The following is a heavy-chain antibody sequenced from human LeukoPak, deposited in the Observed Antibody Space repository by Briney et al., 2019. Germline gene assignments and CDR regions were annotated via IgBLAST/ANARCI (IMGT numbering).Heavy chain of an antibody. V-gene: IGHV3-21*01. D-gene: IGHD2-2*01. J-gene: IGHJ4*02. Sequence: PGGSLRLSCAASGFTFSSYNMNWVRQAPGKGLEWVSSISSSSSYIYYADSVKGRFTISRDNAKNSLYLQMNSLRAEDTAVYYCARGRVRRDIVVVPAAMDEAGYGYWGQGTLVTVSS. CDR1: GFTFSSYN. CDR2: ISSSSSYI. CDR3: ARGRVRRDIVVVPAAMDEAGYGY.